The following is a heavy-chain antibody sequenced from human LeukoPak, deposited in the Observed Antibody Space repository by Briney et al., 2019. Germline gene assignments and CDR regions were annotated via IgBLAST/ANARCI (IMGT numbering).Heavy chain of an antibody. CDR2: IKQDGSEK. J-gene: IGHJ4*02. CDR1: GFTFRTFW. D-gene: IGHD3-22*01. Sequence: GGSLRLSCATSGFTFRTFWMTWVRHVPGRGLEWWAKIKQDGSEKNYVDSLRGRFTISRDNTQNSLHLQMNSLRVEDTATYYCARSGYYSYYFEFWGQGTLVTVSS. V-gene: IGHV3-7*01. CDR3: ARSGYYSYYFEF.